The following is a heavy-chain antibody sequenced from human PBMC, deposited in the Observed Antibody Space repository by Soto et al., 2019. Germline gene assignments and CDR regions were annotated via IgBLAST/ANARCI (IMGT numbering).Heavy chain of an antibody. CDR2: IFPGDSDT. Sequence: GESLKISCKGSGYNFANYWIGWVRQMPGKGLEWMGMIFPGDSDTKNSPSLQCQIPMSVDKSDSSAYLQGRSLKASDTAMYYWAPAYTTGPDAFDIGGQGTMVPVS. V-gene: IGHV5-51*01. J-gene: IGHJ3*02. CDR3: APAYTTGPDAFDI. D-gene: IGHD1-1*01. CDR1: GYNFANYW.